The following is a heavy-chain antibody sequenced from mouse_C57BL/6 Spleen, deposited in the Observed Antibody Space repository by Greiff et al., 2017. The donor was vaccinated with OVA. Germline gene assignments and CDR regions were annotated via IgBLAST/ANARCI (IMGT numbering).Heavy chain of an antibody. V-gene: IGHV1-76*01. CDR1: GYTFTDYY. CDR2: IYPGSGNT. Sequence: VQLQQSGAELVRPGASVKLSCKASGYTFTDYYINWVKQRPGQGLEWIARIYPGSGNTYYNEKFKGKATLTAEKSSSTAYMQLSSLTSEDSAVYFCARWVSITTVAHFDYWGQGTTLTVSS. CDR3: ARWVSITTVAHFDY. J-gene: IGHJ2*01. D-gene: IGHD1-1*01.